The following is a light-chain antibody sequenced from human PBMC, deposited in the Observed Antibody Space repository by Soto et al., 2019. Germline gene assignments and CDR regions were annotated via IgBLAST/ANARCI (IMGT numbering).Light chain of an antibody. V-gene: IGKV3-20*01. CDR1: QSVSSNY. CDR2: GAS. Sequence: EIVLTQSPGTLSLSPGERATLSCRASQSVSSNYLAWYQQKPGQAPRLLIYGASSRATGIPDRFSGGGSGTDFTLTISRLEPEDFAVYYFQQYGSSLQTCGQGNKVEIK. CDR3: QQYGSSLQT. J-gene: IGKJ1*01.